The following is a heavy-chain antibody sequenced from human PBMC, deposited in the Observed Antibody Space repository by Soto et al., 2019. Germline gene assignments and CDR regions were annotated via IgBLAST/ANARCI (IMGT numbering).Heavy chain of an antibody. Sequence: PGGSLRLSCEASGFSFNNAWISFIRHAPWKGLEWVGRIKSKIDGGTTDYAAPVKGRFTISRDDSKNTLYLQMNSLKTEDTAVYYCSFQESTTVTTFEYWGHGTLVTVSS. CDR1: GFSFNNAW. CDR2: IKSKIDGGTT. J-gene: IGHJ4*01. CDR3: SFQESTTVTTFEY. V-gene: IGHV3-15*01. D-gene: IGHD4-17*01.